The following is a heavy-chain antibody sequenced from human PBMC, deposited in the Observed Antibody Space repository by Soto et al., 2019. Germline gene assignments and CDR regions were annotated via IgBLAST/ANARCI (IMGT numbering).Heavy chain of an antibody. CDR1: GGSVSSGSYY. CDR2: IYYSGST. J-gene: IGHJ4*02. V-gene: IGHV4-61*01. Sequence: SETLSLTCTVSGGSVSSGSYYWSWIRQPPGKGLEWIGYIYYSGSTNYNPSLKSRVTISVDTSKNQFSLKLSSVTAADTAVYYCAADYGDYIDYWGQGTLVTVSS. D-gene: IGHD4-17*01. CDR3: AADYGDYIDY.